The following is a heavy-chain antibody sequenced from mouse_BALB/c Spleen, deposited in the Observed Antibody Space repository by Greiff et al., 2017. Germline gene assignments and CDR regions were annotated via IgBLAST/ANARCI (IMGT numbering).Heavy chain of an antibody. D-gene: IGHD2-3*01. CDR1: GFSLTSYG. V-gene: IGHV2-9*02. CDR3: ARVTDGYGAWVAY. CDR2: IWAGGST. J-gene: IGHJ3*01. Sequence: VKLVESGPGLVAPSQSLSITCTVSGFSLTSYGVHWVRQPPGEGLEWMGVIWAGGSTNYNSALMSRLSLRKDNSKSQVFLKMNSLQTDDTAMYYGARVTDGYGAWVAYWGQGTLVTVSA.